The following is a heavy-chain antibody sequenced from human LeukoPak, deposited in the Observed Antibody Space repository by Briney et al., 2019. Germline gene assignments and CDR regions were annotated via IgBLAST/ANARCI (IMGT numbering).Heavy chain of an antibody. V-gene: IGHV3-23*01. CDR3: AKIQGYFDY. J-gene: IGHJ4*02. Sequence: PGGSLRLSCAASGFTFSSYAMSWVRQAPGKGPQWVSAITSSGGTTYYADSVKGRFTISRDNSKNTLYLQMNSLRAEDTAVYYCAKIQGYFDYWGQGNLVTVSS. CDR1: GFTFSSYA. CDR2: ITSSGGTT.